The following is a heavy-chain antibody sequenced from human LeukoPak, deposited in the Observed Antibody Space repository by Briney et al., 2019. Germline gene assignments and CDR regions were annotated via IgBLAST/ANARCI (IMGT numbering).Heavy chain of an antibody. CDR3: ARDRPLLAFDM. CDR1: GFTFSSYW. V-gene: IGHV3-74*01. Sequence: GGSLGLSCAASGFTFSSYWMHWVRQAPGKGLVWVSRINSDGSSTSYADSVKGRFTISRDNAKNTLYLQTNSLRAEDTAVYYCARDRPLLAFDMWGQGTMVTVSS. CDR2: INSDGSST. D-gene: IGHD2/OR15-2a*01. J-gene: IGHJ3*02.